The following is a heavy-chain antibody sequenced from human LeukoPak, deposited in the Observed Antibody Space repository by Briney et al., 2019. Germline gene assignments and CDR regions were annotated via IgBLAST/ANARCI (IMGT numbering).Heavy chain of an antibody. CDR2: IYSGGTT. CDR3: ARDSHWYSSGQPGHFDY. CDR1: GFTVSSNY. Sequence: GGSLRLSCAASGFTVSSNYMSWVRQAPGKGLEWVSVIYSGGTTYYADSVKGRFTISRDNSKNTLYLQMDSLKAEDTAVYYCARDSHWYSSGQPGHFDYWGQGTLVTVSS. D-gene: IGHD6-19*01. V-gene: IGHV3-66*01. J-gene: IGHJ4*02.